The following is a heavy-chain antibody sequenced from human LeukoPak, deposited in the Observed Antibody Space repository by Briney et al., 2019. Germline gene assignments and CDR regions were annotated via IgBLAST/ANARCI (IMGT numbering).Heavy chain of an antibody. Sequence: PGGSLRLSCAASGFTFSSYGMHWVRQAPGKGLEWVAFIRYDGSDKYYADSVKGRFTISRGNSKNTLYLQMNSLRAEDTAVYYCANLPLVRGVISAVVYWGQGTLVTVSS. CDR3: ANLPLVRGVISAVVY. CDR1: GFTFSSYG. D-gene: IGHD3-10*01. V-gene: IGHV3-30*02. J-gene: IGHJ4*02. CDR2: IRYDGSDK.